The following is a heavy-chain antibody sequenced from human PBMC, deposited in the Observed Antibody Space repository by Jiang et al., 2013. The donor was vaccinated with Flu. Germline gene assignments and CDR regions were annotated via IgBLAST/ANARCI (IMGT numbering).Heavy chain of an antibody. Sequence: GFTFSSYAMHWVRQAPGKGLEWVAVISYDGSNKYYADSVKGRFTISRDNSKNTLYLQMNSLRAEDTAVYYCARDLAWGQGTMVTVSS. CDR2: ISYDGSNK. CDR1: GFTFSSYA. J-gene: IGHJ3*01. V-gene: IGHV3-30-3*01. CDR3: ARDLA.